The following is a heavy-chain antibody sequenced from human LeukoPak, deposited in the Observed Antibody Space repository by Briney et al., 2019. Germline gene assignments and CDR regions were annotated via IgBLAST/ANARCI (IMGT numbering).Heavy chain of an antibody. J-gene: IGHJ4*02. CDR1: GFTFSSYA. D-gene: IGHD3-22*01. V-gene: IGHV3-30-3*01. CDR2: ISYDGSNK. Sequence: PGGSLRLSCAASGFTFSSYAMHWVRQAPGKGLEWVAVISYDGSNKYYADSVKGRFTISRDNSKNTLYLQMNSLRAEDTAVYYCARVRYYYDSSGYKPVDYWGQGTLVTVSS. CDR3: ARVRYYYDSSGYKPVDY.